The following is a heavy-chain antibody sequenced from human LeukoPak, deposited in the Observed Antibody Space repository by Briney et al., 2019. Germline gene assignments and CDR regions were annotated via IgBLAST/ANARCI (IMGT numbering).Heavy chain of an antibody. CDR3: AIRYGGLRFLDPAGYFDY. CDR2: IYYSGST. J-gene: IGHJ4*02. CDR1: GGSISSGGYY. D-gene: IGHD3-3*01. V-gene: IGHV4-31*03. Sequence: PSQTLSLTCTVSGGSISSGGYYWSWIRQHPGKGLEWIGYIYYSGSTYYNPSLKSRVTISVDTSKNQFSLKLSSVTAADTAVYYCAIRYGGLRFLDPAGYFDYWGQGTLVTVSS.